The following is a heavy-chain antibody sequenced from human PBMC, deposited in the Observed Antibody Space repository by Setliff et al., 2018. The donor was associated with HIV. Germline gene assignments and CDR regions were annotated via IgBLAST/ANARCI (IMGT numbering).Heavy chain of an antibody. CDR2: IYYSGST. CDR3: ARDIQAAGTGWFDP. J-gene: IGHJ5*02. Sequence: PSETLSLTCTVSGGSISSSPYYWGWIRQPPGKGLEWIGYIYYSGSTNYNPSLKSRVTISVDTSKNQFSLKLSSVTAADTAVYYCARDIQAAGTGWFDPWGQGTLVTVSS. D-gene: IGHD6-13*01. CDR1: GGSISSSPYY. V-gene: IGHV4-61*05.